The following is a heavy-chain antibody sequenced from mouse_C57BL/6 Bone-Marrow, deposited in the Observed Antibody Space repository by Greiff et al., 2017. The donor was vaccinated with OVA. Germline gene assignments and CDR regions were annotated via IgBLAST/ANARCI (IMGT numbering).Heavy chain of an antibody. CDR3: ARSGLYYDYAMDY. CDR1: GYAFSSSW. Sequence: QVQLQQSGPELVKPGASVKLSCKASGYAFSSSWMNWVKQGPGKGLEWIGRIYPGDGDTNYNGKFKGKATLTADKSSSTAYMQLSSLTSEDSAVYFWARSGLYYDYAMDYWGQGTSVTVSS. D-gene: IGHD2-1*01. J-gene: IGHJ4*01. V-gene: IGHV1-82*01. CDR2: IYPGDGDT.